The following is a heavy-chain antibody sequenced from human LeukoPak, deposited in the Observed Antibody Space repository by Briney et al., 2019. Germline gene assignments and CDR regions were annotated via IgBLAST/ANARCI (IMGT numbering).Heavy chain of an antibody. CDR1: GYTFTGYY. CDR2: INPNSGGT. V-gene: IGHV1-2*02. J-gene: IGHJ5*02. D-gene: IGHD3-3*01. Sequence: ASVKVSCKASGYTFTGYYMHWVRQAPGQGLEWMGWINPNSGGTNYAQKFQGRVTMTRDTSISTAYMELSRLRSDDTAVYYCARVDYDFWSGYFENWFDPWGQGTLVTVSP. CDR3: ARVDYDFWSGYFENWFDP.